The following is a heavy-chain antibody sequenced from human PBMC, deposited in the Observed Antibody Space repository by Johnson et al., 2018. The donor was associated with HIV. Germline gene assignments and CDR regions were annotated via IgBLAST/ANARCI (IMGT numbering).Heavy chain of an antibody. Sequence: QLVESGGGLVQPGGSLRLSCAASGFTFSSFAMGWVRQAPGKGLQWVSGISARGTSTYYADSVKGRFTISRDNSKNTVYLQMNSLRAEYTAVYYCDKVLWDIVLVPAGIESDAFDIWGQGTMVTVSS. CDR1: GFTFSSFA. CDR3: DKVLWDIVLVPAGIESDAFDI. CDR2: ISARGTST. V-gene: IGHV3-23*04. J-gene: IGHJ3*02. D-gene: IGHD2-2*01.